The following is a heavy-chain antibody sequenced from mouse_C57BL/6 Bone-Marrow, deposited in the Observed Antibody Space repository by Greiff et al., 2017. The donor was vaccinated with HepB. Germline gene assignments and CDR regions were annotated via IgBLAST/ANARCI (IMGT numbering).Heavy chain of an antibody. CDR3: ARGPSSGGLDD. Sequence: EVQRVESEGGLVQPGSSMKLSCTASGFTFSDYYMAWVRQVPEKGLEWVANINYDGSSTYYLDSLKSRFIISRDNAKNILYLQMSSLKSEDTATYYCARGPSSGGLDDWGQGTTLTVSS. CDR1: GFTFSDYY. CDR2: INYDGSST. J-gene: IGHJ2*01. V-gene: IGHV5-16*01. D-gene: IGHD1-3*01.